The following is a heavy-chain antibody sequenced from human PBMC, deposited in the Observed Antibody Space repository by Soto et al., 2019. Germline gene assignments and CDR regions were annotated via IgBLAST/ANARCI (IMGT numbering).Heavy chain of an antibody. Sequence: GESLKISCMGSGYTFSGYWIGWVRQMPGKGLEWMGIILPGDSETRYSPSFQGQVTISADKSITTAYLQWSSLRASDTAMYYCARLRGSSLSYWYFDLWGRGTQVTVSS. CDR1: GYTFSGYW. D-gene: IGHD2-15*01. J-gene: IGHJ2*01. CDR2: ILPGDSET. CDR3: ARLRGSSLSYWYFDL. V-gene: IGHV5-51*01.